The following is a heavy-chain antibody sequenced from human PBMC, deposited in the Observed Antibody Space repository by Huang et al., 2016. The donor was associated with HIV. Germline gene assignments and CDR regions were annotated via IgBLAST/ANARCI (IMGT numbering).Heavy chain of an antibody. CDR2: ISYDGSNK. V-gene: IGHV3-30*18. CDR3: AKDAYDGEYNWFDP. D-gene: IGHD3-10*01. Sequence: QVQLVESGGGVVQPGRSLRLSCAASGFTFSSYGMHWVRQAPGKGLEWVAVISYDGSNKDYADSVKGRFTISRDNSKNTLYLQMNSLRAEDTAVYYCAKDAYDGEYNWFDPWGQGTLVTVSS. CDR1: GFTFSSYG. J-gene: IGHJ5*02.